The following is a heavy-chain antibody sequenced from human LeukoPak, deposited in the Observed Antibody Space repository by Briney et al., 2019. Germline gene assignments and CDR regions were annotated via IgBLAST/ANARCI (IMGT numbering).Heavy chain of an antibody. CDR2: IYYSGST. D-gene: IGHD3-22*01. CDR3: ARDNKDYYDSSGYYYGVYYYYMDV. Sequence: SETLSLTCTVSGDSISSSSSYWGWIRQPPGEGLEWIGSIYYSGSTYYNTSLKSRVTISVDTSKNQFSLKLSSVTAADTAVYYCARDNKDYYDSSGYYYGVYYYYMDVWGKGTTVTVSS. CDR1: GDSISSSSSY. J-gene: IGHJ6*03. V-gene: IGHV4-39*07.